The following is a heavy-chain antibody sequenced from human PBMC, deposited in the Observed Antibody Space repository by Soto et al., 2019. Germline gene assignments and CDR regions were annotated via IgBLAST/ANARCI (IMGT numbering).Heavy chain of an antibody. Sequence: GGFLRLSCAASGFTFSGYYMSWIRQAQGKGLEWLSYISGSGSTISYADSVKGRFTISRDNARNSLYLQVNGLRAEDTAVYYCARAEQGYYPNYWGQGTLVTVSS. CDR3: ARAEQGYYPNY. J-gene: IGHJ4*02. CDR2: ISGSGSTI. V-gene: IGHV3-11*01. CDR1: GFTFSGYY. D-gene: IGHD3-10*01.